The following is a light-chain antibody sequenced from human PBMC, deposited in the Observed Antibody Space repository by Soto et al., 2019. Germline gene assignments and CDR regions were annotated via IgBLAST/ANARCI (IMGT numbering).Light chain of an antibody. CDR2: AAS. CDR1: QSISSY. V-gene: IGKV1-39*01. Sequence: DIQMTPAPSSLASSVGGRVTIPCRASQSISSYLNWYQQKPGKAPKLLIYAASSLQSGVPSRFSGSGSGTDFTLTISSLQPEDFATYYCQQSYSTPYTFGQGTKLEIK. CDR3: QQSYSTPYT. J-gene: IGKJ2*01.